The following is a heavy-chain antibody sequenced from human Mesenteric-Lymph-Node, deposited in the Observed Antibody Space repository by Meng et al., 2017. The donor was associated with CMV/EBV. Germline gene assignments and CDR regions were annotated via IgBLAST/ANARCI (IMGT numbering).Heavy chain of an antibody. CDR3: ARDTVVRIHYFDY. CDR2: IQDDGSEA. V-gene: IGHV3-7*01. J-gene: IGHJ4*02. D-gene: IGHD3-10*01. Sequence: GESLKISCAASGFIFSRYWMSWVRQAPGKGLEWLGEIQDDGSEAYHVDSVKGRFTISRDNAKNSLYLQMNSLRAEDTAVYYCARDTVVRIHYFDYWGQGTLVTVSS. CDR1: GFIFSRYW.